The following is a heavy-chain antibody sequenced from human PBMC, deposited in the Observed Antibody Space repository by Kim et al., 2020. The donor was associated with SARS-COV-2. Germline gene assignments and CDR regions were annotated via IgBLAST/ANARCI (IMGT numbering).Heavy chain of an antibody. CDR1: GFTFSSYW. D-gene: IGHD3-10*01. V-gene: IGHV3-7*03. J-gene: IGHJ4*02. CDR3: AREFYYGSGSYFPTYYFDY. CDR2: IKQDGSEK. Sequence: GGSLRLSCAASGFTFSSYWMSWVRQAPGKGLEWVANIKQDGSEKYYVDSVKGRFTISRDNAKNSLYLQMNSLRAEDTAVYYCAREFYYGSGSYFPTYYFDYWGQGTLVTVSS.